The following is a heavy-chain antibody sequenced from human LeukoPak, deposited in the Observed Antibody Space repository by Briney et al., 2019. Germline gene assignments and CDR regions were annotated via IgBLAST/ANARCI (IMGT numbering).Heavy chain of an antibody. Sequence: GGSLRLSCAASGFTFSSYVMTWVRQAPGKGLEWVTTITGSGATTDYADSVKGRFTISRDNSKNTLSLQIDSLRAEDTAVYYCARSWYVDLWGRGTLVAASS. J-gene: IGHJ2*01. CDR3: ARSWYVDL. V-gene: IGHV3-23*01. CDR2: ITGSGATT. CDR1: GFTFSSYV.